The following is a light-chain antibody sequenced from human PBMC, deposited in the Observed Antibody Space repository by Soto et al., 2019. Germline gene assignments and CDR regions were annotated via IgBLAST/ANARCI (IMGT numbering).Light chain of an antibody. CDR2: RAF. Sequence: EIVLTQSPGTLSLSPGERATLSCRSSQSVSSGYLAWYQQKPGQAPRLLIFRAFNRATGIPDRFSGSGSGTDFTLTISILEPEDFAVYYCQQYVASPPSWTFGQGTKVEIK. J-gene: IGKJ1*01. CDR1: QSVSSGY. CDR3: QQYVASPPSWT. V-gene: IGKV3-20*01.